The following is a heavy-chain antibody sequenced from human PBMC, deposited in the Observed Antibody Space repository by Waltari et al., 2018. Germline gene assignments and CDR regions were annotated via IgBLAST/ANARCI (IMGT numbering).Heavy chain of an antibody. CDR1: GGTFSSYD. CDR2: IIPIFGTA. CDR3: ARDRGWELLPNAFDI. Sequence: QVQLVQSGAEVKKPGSPVKVSCKASGGTFSSYDISWVRQAPGQGLEWMGRIIPIFGTANYAQKFQGRVTITADKSTSTAYMELSSLRSEDTAVYYCARDRGWELLPNAFDIWGQGTMVTVSS. D-gene: IGHD1-26*01. V-gene: IGHV1-69*08. J-gene: IGHJ3*02.